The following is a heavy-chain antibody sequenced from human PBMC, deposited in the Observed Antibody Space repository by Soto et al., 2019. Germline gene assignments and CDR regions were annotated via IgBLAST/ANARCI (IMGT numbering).Heavy chain of an antibody. CDR2: INPKSGGT. CDR3: ARDLAKGGGSAGFDY. CDR1: GYTFTVYY. Sequence: ASVKVSCKASGYTFTVYYMHWVRQAPGQGLEWMGWINPKSGGTMYPQKFQGRVTMTWDTSISTAYMALTRLRSDDTAVYYCARDLAKGGGSAGFDYWGQGTPVTVSS. D-gene: IGHD1-26*01. V-gene: IGHV1-2*02. J-gene: IGHJ4*02.